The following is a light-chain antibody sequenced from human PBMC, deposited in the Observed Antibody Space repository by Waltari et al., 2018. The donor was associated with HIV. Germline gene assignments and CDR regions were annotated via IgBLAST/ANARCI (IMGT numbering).Light chain of an antibody. Sequence: QLVLTQSPSASASLGASVKLTCTLSSGHSSYAIAWHQQQPEKGPRYLMKLNSDGSHSKVDGIPDRFSGSSSGAERYLTISSLQSEDEADYYCQTWDTGILFGGGTKLTVL. CDR3: QTWDTGIL. V-gene: IGLV4-69*01. J-gene: IGLJ2*01. CDR2: LNSDGSH. CDR1: SGHSSYA.